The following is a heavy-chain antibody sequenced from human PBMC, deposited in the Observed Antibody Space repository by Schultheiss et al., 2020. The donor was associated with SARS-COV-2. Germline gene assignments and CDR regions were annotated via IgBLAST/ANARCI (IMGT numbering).Heavy chain of an antibody. CDR1: GFKFSDYG. CDR3: AKCASTVTILDGFDI. D-gene: IGHD4-17*01. CDR2: IYSGGST. J-gene: IGHJ3*02. V-gene: IGHV3-NL1*01. Sequence: GGSLRLSCAASGFKFSDYGTHWVRQAPGKGLEWVSVIYSGGSTYYADSVKGRFTISRDNSKNTLYLQMGSLMVEDTAVYYCAKCASTVTILDGFDIWGQGTMGTVAS.